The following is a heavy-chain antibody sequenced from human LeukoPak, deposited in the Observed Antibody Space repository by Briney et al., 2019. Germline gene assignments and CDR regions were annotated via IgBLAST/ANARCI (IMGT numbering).Heavy chain of an antibody. J-gene: IGHJ6*02. D-gene: IGHD3-16*01. Sequence: GGSLRLSWAASGXTFSSYSVNWVRQAPGKGQEWVSSISSSSSYIYYADSVKGRFTISRYNAKNSLYLQMNSLRAEDTAVYYCARGITFGGVIVLGDYYYGMDVWGQGTTVTVSS. CDR1: GXTFSSYS. CDR3: ARGITFGGVIVLGDYYYGMDV. V-gene: IGHV3-21*01. CDR2: ISSSSSYI.